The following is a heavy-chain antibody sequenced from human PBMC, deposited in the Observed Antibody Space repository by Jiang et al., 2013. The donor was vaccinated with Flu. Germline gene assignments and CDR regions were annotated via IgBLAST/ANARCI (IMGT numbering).Heavy chain of an antibody. V-gene: IGHV2-70*01. Sequence: KPTQTLTLTCTFSGFSLSTSGMCVSWIRQPPGKALEWLALIDWDDDKYYSTSLKTRLTISKDTSKNQVVLTMTNMDPVDTATYYCARIRKGYSSSYYLDYWGQGTLVTVSS. CDR1: GFSLSTSGMC. D-gene: IGHD6-6*01. CDR2: IDWDDDK. J-gene: IGHJ4*02. CDR3: ARIRKGYSSSYYLDY.